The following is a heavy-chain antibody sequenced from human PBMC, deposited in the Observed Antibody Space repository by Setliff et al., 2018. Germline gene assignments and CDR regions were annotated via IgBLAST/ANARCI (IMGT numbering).Heavy chain of an antibody. V-gene: IGHV1-18*01. J-gene: IGHJ4*02. Sequence: ASVKVSCKASGYTFTNYGINWVRQAPGQGLEWMGWINNYNMNTNSAQKFLGRVTVTTDTSTGTAYMELGSLTSDDTAIYYCARINFYVSSGYYYAPDYWGPGTLVTVSS. CDR1: GYTFTNYG. D-gene: IGHD3-22*01. CDR2: INNYNMNT. CDR3: ARINFYVSSGYYYAPDY.